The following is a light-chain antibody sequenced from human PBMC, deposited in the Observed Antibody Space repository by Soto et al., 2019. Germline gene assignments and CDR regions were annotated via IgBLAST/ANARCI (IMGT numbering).Light chain of an antibody. CDR2: AAS. Sequence: DIQMTQSPSSLSASVGDRVTITCRASQSISSYLNWYQQKPGKAPKLLIYAASSLQSGVPSRFSGSGSGTDFTLTISSLQPEDFVTYYCQQSYSTTRKFGQVTKVDIK. V-gene: IGKV1-39*01. J-gene: IGKJ1*01. CDR1: QSISSY. CDR3: QQSYSTTRK.